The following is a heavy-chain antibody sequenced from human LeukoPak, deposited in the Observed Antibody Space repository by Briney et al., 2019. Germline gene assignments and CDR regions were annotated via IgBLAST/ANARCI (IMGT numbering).Heavy chain of an antibody. CDR2: IYYSGST. V-gene: IGHV4-59*01. J-gene: IGHJ4*02. D-gene: IGHD4-23*01. CDR3: ARQPPGYGGNSGFDY. CDR1: GGSISSYS. Sequence: SETLSLTCTVSGGSISSYSWSWIRQPPGKGLEWIGCIYYSGSTHYNPSLKSRVTISVDTSKNQFSLKLSSVTAADTAVYYCARQPPGYGGNSGFDYWGQGTLVTVSS.